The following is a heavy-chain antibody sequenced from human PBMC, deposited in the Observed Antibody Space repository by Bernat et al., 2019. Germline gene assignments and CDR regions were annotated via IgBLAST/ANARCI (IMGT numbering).Heavy chain of an antibody. D-gene: IGHD2-2*01. CDR3: ARDRGYCSSTSCPGYAFDI. V-gene: IGHV3-48*01. CDR1: GFTFSSYS. J-gene: IGHJ3*02. CDR2: ISSSSSTI. Sequence: GRLGEAGGGWVQPGGSLRLSCAASGFTFSSYSMNWVRQAPGKGLEWVSYISSSSSTIYYADSVKGRFTISRDNAKNSLYLQMNSLRAEDTAVYYCARDRGYCSSTSCPGYAFDIWGQGTMVTVSS.